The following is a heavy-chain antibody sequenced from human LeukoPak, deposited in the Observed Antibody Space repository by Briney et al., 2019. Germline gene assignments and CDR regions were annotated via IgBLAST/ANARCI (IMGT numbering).Heavy chain of an antibody. J-gene: IGHJ4*02. CDR2: IHYSGGT. CDR3: ARPGGSGSYYGY. V-gene: IGHV4-39*01. Sequence: PSETLSLTCTVSGDSISNSNYYWGWIRQPPGKGLEWIGSIHYSGGTYYNPSLKSRVTISVDTSKNQFSLKLSSVTAADTAVYYCARPGGSGSYYGYWGQGTLVTVSS. CDR1: GDSISNSNYY. D-gene: IGHD3-10*01.